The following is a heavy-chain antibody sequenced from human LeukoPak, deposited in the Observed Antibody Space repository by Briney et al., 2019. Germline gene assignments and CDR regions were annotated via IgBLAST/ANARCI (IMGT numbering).Heavy chain of an antibody. V-gene: IGHV3-21*01. J-gene: IGHJ4*02. CDR2: ISPGSDYI. D-gene: IGHD5-12*01. CDR1: GFTFSTYS. Sequence: GGSLRLSCAASGFTFSTYSMNWLRLAPGKGLEWVSSISPGSDYIYYADSVKGRLTMSRDNAKNSLYLQMNNLRAEDTAVYYCVRGGYRGYDYEYWGQGTLVTVSS. CDR3: VRGGYRGYDYEY.